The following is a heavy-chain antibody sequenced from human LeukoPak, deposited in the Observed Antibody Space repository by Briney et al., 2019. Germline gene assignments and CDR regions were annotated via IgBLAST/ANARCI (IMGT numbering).Heavy chain of an antibody. D-gene: IGHD3-22*01. CDR2: ISAYNGNT. CDR1: GYTFTSYG. CDR3: ARGGPRYDSSGYYLNQGY. Sequence: ASVKVSCKASGYTFTSYGISWVRQAPGQGLGWMGWISAYNGNTNYAQKPQGRVTMTTDTSTSTAYMELRSLRSDDTAVYYCARGGPRYDSSGYYLNQGYWGQGTLVTVSS. V-gene: IGHV1-18*01. J-gene: IGHJ4*02.